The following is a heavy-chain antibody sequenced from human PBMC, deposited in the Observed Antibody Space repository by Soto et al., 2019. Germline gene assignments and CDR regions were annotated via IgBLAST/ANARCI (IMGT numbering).Heavy chain of an antibody. Sequence: EVQMLESGGYLVQPGGSLRVSCASGFTFSHYTMAWVRQAPGKGLEWVSGFSRSNGVAYYADSVKGRFTISRDNSKNTVFLQMNSQRAEDTAVYYCANGGLHGSIDSGLSYFHHWDQGTLVTVSS. CDR2: FSRSNGVA. J-gene: IGHJ4*02. V-gene: IGHV3-23*01. CDR3: ANGGLHGSIDSGLSYFHH. D-gene: IGHD1-26*01. CDR1: GFTFSHYT.